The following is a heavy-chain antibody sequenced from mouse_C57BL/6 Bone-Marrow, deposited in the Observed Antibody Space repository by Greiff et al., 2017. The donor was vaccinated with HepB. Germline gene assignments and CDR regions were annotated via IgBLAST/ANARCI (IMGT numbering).Heavy chain of an antibody. D-gene: IGHD2-1*01. CDR3: AFYGNYTDY. V-gene: IGHV1-74*01. CDR1: GYTFTSYW. Sequence: QVQPQQPGAELVKPGASVKVSCKASGYTFTSYWIHLVKQRPGQGPEWIGRIYSSDSDTNYNQKFKGKATLTVDKSPSTAYMQLSNLTSEDSAGYYSAFYGNYTDYWGQGTSVTVSS. J-gene: IGHJ4*01. CDR2: IYSSDSDT.